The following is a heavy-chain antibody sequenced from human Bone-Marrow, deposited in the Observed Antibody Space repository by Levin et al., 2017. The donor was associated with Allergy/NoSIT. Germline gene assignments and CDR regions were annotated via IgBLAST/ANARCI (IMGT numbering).Heavy chain of an antibody. CDR2: MNPSSGDT. Sequence: VASVKVSCNPSGYSFTSYDINWVRQATGQGLEWMGWMNPSSGDTGYAQKFQGRLTMTRNTSKRTVYMEPSSLRSEDTAVYYCARGGNWFDPWGQGTLVTVSS. CDR3: ARGGNWFDP. CDR1: GYSFTSYD. J-gene: IGHJ5*02. V-gene: IGHV1-8*01.